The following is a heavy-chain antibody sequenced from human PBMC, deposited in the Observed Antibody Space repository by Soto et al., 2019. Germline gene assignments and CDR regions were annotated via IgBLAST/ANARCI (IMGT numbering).Heavy chain of an antibody. CDR3: ARDSVGHNQYYDILTGRQPQYYFDY. CDR2: INPSGGST. D-gene: IGHD3-9*01. CDR1: GYTFTSYY. Sequence: ASVKVSCKASGYTFTSYYMHWVRQAPGQGLEWMGIINPSGGSTSYAQKFQGRVTMTRDTSTSTVYMELSSLRSEDTAVYYCARDSVGHNQYYDILTGRQPQYYFDYWGQGTLVTVSS. J-gene: IGHJ4*02. V-gene: IGHV1-46*01.